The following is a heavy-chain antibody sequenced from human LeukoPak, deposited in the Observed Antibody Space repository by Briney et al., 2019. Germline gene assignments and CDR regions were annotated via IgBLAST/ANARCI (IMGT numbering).Heavy chain of an antibody. J-gene: IGHJ6*03. CDR3: AREPVPAAIRGQYYYYLDV. V-gene: IGHV1-69*05. CDR2: IITIFGTA. Sequence: ASVKVSCEASGGTFSSYAISWVRQAPGHGLEWMGGIITIFGTANYAQKFKGRVTITTDESTSTAYMELSSLRSEDTAVYYCAREPVPAAIRGQYYYYLDVWGKGTTVTVSS. CDR1: GGTFSSYA. D-gene: IGHD2-2*02.